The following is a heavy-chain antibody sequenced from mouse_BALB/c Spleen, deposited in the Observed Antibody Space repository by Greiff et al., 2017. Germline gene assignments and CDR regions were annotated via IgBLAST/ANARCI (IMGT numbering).Heavy chain of an antibody. CDR2: INPYNDGT. D-gene: IGHD2-1*01. V-gene: IGHV1-14*01. J-gene: IGHJ2*01. CDR3: ARGHGNSYFDY. Sequence: VQLKESGPELVKPGASVKMSCKASGYTFTSYVMHWVKQKPGQGLEWIGYINPYNDGTKYNEKFKGKATLTSDKSSSTAYMELSSLTSEDSAVYYCARGHGNSYFDYWGQGTTLTVSS. CDR1: GYTFTSYV.